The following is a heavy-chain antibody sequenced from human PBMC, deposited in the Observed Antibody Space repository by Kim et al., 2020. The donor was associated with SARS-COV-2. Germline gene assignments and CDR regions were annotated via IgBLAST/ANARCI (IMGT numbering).Heavy chain of an antibody. Sequence: ASVKVSCKTSGYNFVNYGISWVRQAPGQGLEWMGWISAYSGDTHFAQQFQGRVTLTRDTSTSTAYMEVRSLRSDDTAKYYCVGEREASGTVYFQHWGQGTLVTVSS. CDR1: GYNFVNYG. V-gene: IGHV1-18*01. J-gene: IGHJ1*01. CDR2: ISAYSGDT. CDR3: VGEREASGTVYFQH. D-gene: IGHD2-21*01.